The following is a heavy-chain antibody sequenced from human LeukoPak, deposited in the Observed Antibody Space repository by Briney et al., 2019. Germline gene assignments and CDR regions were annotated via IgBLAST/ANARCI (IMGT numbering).Heavy chain of an antibody. CDR2: ISSSSSYI. V-gene: IGHV3-21*01. J-gene: IGHJ4*02. CDR3: ARDRIAGDCDY. Sequence: GGSLRLSCAASGSTFSSYRMNWVRQSPGKGLEWVSSISSSSSYICYAHSVKGRFPISRDNAKNSPYMQMNSLRAEDTAVYYCARDRIAGDCDYWGQGTLITVSS. CDR1: GSTFSSYR. D-gene: IGHD3-16*01.